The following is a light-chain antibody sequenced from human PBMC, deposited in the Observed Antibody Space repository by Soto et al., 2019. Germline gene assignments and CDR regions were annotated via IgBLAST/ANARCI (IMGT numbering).Light chain of an antibody. CDR3: QQYDNLPLT. J-gene: IGKJ3*01. CDR2: GAS. Sequence: ENVLTQSPGTLSLSPGETATLSCRASQSVSNIYLGWYQQKPGQAPRLLIFGASSRATGVPARFSGSGSGTEFTLTINSLQSEDFAVYFCQQYDNLPLTFGPGTKVDIK. V-gene: IGKV3-15*01. CDR1: QSVSNIY.